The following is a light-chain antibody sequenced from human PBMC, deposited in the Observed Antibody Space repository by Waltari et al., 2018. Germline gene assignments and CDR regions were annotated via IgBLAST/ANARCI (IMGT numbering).Light chain of an antibody. CDR1: QSFGTD. CDR3: QQRGSWPLT. J-gene: IGKJ4*01. CDR2: DAS. Sequence: SCRASQSFGTDLAWYQQKAGQTPRLLIYDASNSATCIPARFSGSGSGTDFTLTISSLDPEDFAIYYCQQRGSWPLTFGGGTKLEI. V-gene: IGKV3-11*01.